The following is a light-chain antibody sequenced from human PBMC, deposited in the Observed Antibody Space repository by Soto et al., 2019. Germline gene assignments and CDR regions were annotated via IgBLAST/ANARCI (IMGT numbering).Light chain of an antibody. CDR2: LNSDGSH. CDR1: SRHSSYA. Sequence: QLVLTQSPSASASLGASVKLTCTLSSRHSSYAITWHQQQPEKGPRYLMKLNSDGSHTKGDGIPDRFSGSSSGAERYLTISSLQSEDEADYDCQTWGTGIQVIFGGGTKLTVL. J-gene: IGLJ2*01. V-gene: IGLV4-69*01. CDR3: QTWGTGIQVI.